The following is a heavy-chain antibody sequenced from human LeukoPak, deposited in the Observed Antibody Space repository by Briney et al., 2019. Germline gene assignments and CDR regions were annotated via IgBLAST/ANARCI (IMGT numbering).Heavy chain of an antibody. CDR2: ISAYNGNT. CDR3: ARDQYNVIDS. CDR1: GYTFTSYG. V-gene: IGHV1-18*01. J-gene: IGHJ4*02. Sequence: ASVNVSCKASGYTFTSYGISWVRQAPGQGLEWMGWISAYNGNTNYAQKFQGRVTITRDTFASTSYMELSSLRSEDTAVYYCARDQYNVIDSWGQGTLVTVSS. D-gene: IGHD1-14*01.